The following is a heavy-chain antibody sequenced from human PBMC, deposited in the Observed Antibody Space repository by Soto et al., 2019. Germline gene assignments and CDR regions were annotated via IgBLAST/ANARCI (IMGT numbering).Heavy chain of an antibody. J-gene: IGHJ5*02. CDR2: YHSGSS. CDR1: GYTFTVYY. D-gene: IGHD3-9*01. Sequence: QVQLVQSGAEVKKPGASVNVSCKASGYTFTVYYMHWVRQAPGQGLEWIGYSYHSGSSYYNPSLQSRVTISVDRSKAQFYLTLTSVTAADTAVYFCARARYYDWWFDLWGLGTPVTVSS. V-gene: IGHV1-46*01. CDR3: ARARYYDWWFDL.